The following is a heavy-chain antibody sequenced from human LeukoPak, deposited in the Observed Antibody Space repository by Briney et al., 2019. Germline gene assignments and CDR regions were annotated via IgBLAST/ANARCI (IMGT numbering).Heavy chain of an antibody. J-gene: IGHJ4*02. V-gene: IGHV4-61*02. CDR3: ASLPLILGIVVVPAASYFDY. Sequence: PSETLSLTCTVSGGSISSGSYYWSWIRQPAGKGLEWIGRIYTSGSTNYNPSLKSRVTISVDTSKNQFSLKLSSVTAADTAVYYCASLPLILGIVVVPAASYFDYWGQGTLVTVSS. CDR2: IYTSGST. CDR1: GGSISSGSYY. D-gene: IGHD2-2*03.